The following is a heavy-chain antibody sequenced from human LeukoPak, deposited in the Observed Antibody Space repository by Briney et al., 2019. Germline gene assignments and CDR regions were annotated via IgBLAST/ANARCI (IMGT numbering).Heavy chain of an antibody. Sequence: GGSMRLSCATSGFTFNTYAMNWVRQTPGKGLEGVSTINDAGRTTYYADSVKGRFTISRDNSKNTVYLQMNNLRAEDTALYYCTNQPILAGSIDSWGQGTLVTVSS. J-gene: IGHJ4*02. V-gene: IGHV3-23*01. CDR1: GFTFNTYA. CDR3: TNQPILAGSIDS. D-gene: IGHD3-9*01. CDR2: INDAGRTT.